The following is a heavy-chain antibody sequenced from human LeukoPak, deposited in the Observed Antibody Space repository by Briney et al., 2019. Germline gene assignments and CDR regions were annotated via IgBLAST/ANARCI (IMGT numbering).Heavy chain of an antibody. Sequence: SETQSLTCTVSGGSVSSGSYYWSWIRQPPGKGLEWIGYIYYSGSTNYNPSLKSRVTISVDTSKNQFSLKLSSVTAADTAVYYCARGGQNWGQGTLVTVSS. J-gene: IGHJ4*02. CDR3: ARGGQN. V-gene: IGHV4-61*01. CDR1: GGSVSSGSYY. CDR2: IYYSGST.